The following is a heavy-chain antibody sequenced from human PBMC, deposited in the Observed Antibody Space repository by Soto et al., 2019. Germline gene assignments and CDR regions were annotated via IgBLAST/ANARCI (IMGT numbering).Heavy chain of an antibody. Sequence: QLQLQESGPGLVNPSETLSLTCTVSRGSINSRSHFWGWIRQPPGKGLEWIGSIYYSGSTYYNLSLKSRVTVSVETAKNPFPLTLSSVTAADTAVYYCARHPRGGYSSGWFDYWGQGTLVTVSS. J-gene: IGHJ4*02. V-gene: IGHV4-39*01. CDR2: IYYSGST. D-gene: IGHD6-19*01. CDR3: ARHPRGGYSSGWFDY. CDR1: RGSINSRSHF.